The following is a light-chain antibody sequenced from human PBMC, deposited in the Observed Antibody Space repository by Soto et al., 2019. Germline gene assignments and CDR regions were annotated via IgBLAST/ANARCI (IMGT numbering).Light chain of an antibody. CDR1: QSVDSN. V-gene: IGKV3D-15*01. Sequence: EIVMTQSPATLSVSPGDGATLSCRASQSVDSNLAWYQQKPGQTPRLLIYGASTRPTGIPARFSGSGSVTEFTLTINSLQSEDSAVYYCQQYNDWPLTFGGGTTVDIK. CDR2: GAS. J-gene: IGKJ4*01. CDR3: QQYNDWPLT.